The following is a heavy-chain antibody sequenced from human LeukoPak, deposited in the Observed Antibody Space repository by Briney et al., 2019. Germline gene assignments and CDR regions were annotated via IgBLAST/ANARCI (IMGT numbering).Heavy chain of an antibody. Sequence: GGSLRLSCAASGFTFSSYGMHWVRQAPGKGLEWVAVISYDGSNKYYADSVKGRFTISRDNSKNTLYLQMNSLRAEDTAVYYCAKDAVYCSGGSCYSGWFDSWGQGTLVTVSS. V-gene: IGHV3-30*18. J-gene: IGHJ5*01. CDR3: AKDAVYCSGGSCYSGWFDS. CDR2: ISYDGSNK. D-gene: IGHD2-15*01. CDR1: GFTFSSYG.